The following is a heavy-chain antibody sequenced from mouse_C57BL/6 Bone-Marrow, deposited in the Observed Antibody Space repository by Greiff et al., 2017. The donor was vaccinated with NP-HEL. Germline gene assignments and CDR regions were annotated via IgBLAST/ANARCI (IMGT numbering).Heavy chain of an antibody. CDR1: GYTFTSYW. J-gene: IGHJ3*01. Sequence: QVQLQQPGAELVKPGASVKLSCKASGYTFTSYWMQWVKQRPGQGLEWIGEIDPSDSYTNYNQKFKGKATLTVDTSSSTAYMQLSSLTSEDSAVYYCARERMVTTPFAYWGQGTLVTVSA. CDR2: IDPSDSYT. D-gene: IGHD2-2*01. CDR3: ARERMVTTPFAY. V-gene: IGHV1-50*01.